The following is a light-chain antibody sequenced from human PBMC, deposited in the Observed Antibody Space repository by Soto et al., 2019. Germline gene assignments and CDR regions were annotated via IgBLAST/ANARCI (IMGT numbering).Light chain of an antibody. V-gene: IGLV2-14*01. Sequence: QPALTQPASVSGSPGQSITISCTGTSSDVGSYNFVSWYQQLPGKAPKLMIYEVSNRPSGVSNRFSGSKSGNTASLTISGLQAEDEADYYCSSYTTSSNYVFGSGTKVTVL. CDR3: SSYTTSSNYV. CDR2: EVS. CDR1: SSDVGSYNF. J-gene: IGLJ1*01.